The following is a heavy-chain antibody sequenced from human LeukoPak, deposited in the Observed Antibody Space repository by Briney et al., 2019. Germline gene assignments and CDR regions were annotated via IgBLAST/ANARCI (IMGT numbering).Heavy chain of an antibody. CDR3: ARGGSRGATPFDY. Sequence: GGSLRLSCAASGFTFSSYEMNWVRQAPGKGLEWVSSISSSSSYIYYADSVKGRFTISRDNAKNSLYLQMNSLRAEDTAVYYCARGGSRGATPFDYWGQGTLVTVSS. CDR2: ISSSSSYI. J-gene: IGHJ4*02. D-gene: IGHD1-26*01. V-gene: IGHV3-21*01. CDR1: GFTFSSYE.